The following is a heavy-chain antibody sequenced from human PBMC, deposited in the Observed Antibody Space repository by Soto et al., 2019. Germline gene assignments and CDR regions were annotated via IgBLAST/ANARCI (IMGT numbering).Heavy chain of an antibody. CDR2: IIPIFGTA. Sequence: SVKVSCKASGCTSSSYANRLVRQAPGQGLECMGGIIPIFGTANYAQKFQGRVTITADKSTSTAYMELSSLRSEDTAVYYCATSSIAPNQGSKGPLFDDWGHGTLVTVPS. CDR1: GCTSSSYA. V-gene: IGHV1-69*06. J-gene: IGHJ4*01. CDR3: ATSSIAPNQGSKGPLFDD. D-gene: IGHD6-6*01.